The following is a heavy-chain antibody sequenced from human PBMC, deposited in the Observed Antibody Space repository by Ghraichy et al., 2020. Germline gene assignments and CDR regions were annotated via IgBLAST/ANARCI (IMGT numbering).Heavy chain of an antibody. CDR1: GFTFSDYY. CDR3: ARDLTGYSSGSDAFDI. D-gene: IGHD6-19*01. CDR2: ISSSSSYT. J-gene: IGHJ3*02. V-gene: IGHV3-11*06. Sequence: GGSLRLSCAASGFTFSDYYMSWIRQAPGKGLEWVSYISSSSSYTNYADSVKGRFTISRDNAKNSLYLQMNSLRAEDTAVYYCARDLTGYSSGSDAFDIWGQGTMVTVSS.